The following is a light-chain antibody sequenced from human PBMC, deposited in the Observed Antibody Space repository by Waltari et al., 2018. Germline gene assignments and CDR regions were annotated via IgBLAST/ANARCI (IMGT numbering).Light chain of an antibody. V-gene: IGLV1-44*01. CDR3: AAWDDSLNGHVV. CDR1: SSHIGSNT. Sequence: QSVLTQPPSASGTPGPRVTISCSGSSSHIGSNTVNWYQHLPGTAPKLLIYSNNQRPSGVPDRFSGSKSGTSASLAISGLQSEDEADYYCAAWDDSLNGHVVFGGGTKLTVL. J-gene: IGLJ2*01. CDR2: SNN.